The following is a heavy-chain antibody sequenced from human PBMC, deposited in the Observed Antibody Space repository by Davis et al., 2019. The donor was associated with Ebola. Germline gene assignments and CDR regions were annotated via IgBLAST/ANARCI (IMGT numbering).Heavy chain of an antibody. D-gene: IGHD6-13*01. CDR1: GFTFSSYA. V-gene: IGHV3-23*01. CDR2: ISGSGGST. Sequence: PGGSLRLSCAASGFTFSSYAMSWVRQAPGKGLEWVSAISGSGGSTYYADSVKGRFTISRDNSKNTLYLQMSSLRAEDTAVYYCVKGIAAAGTYYWGQGTLVTVFS. J-gene: IGHJ4*02. CDR3: VKGIAAAGTYY.